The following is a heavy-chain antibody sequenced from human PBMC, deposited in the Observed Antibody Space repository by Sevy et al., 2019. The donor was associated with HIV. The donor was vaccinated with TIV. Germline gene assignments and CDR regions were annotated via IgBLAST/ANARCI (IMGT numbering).Heavy chain of an antibody. V-gene: IGHV3-7*01. CDR3: ARAMGV. CDR2: INQDGSEK. J-gene: IGHJ6*02. CDR1: GITISSHW. Sequence: WGSLRLSCVGSGITISSHWMNWVRQAPGKGLEWVANINQDGSEKYHVDSVKGRFTISRDNAKNSGYLQMHSLRVEDSGVYYCARAMGVWGQGTTVTVSS.